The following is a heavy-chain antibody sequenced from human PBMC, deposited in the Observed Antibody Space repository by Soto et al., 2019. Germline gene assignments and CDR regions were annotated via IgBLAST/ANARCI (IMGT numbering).Heavy chain of an antibody. D-gene: IGHD6-13*01. CDR3: ATGYTSNFDS. CDR1: GGSFSGYY. CDR2: INHSGST. Sequence: SETLSLTCAVYGGSFSGYYWSWIRQPPGKGLEWIGEINHSGSTNYNPSLKSRVTISVDTSKNQFSLKLSSVTAADTAVYYCATGYTSNFDSWRQGTLVSVSS. J-gene: IGHJ4*02. V-gene: IGHV4-34*01.